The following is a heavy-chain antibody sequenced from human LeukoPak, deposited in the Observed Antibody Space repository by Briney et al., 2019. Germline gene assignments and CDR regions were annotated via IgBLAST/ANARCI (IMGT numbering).Heavy chain of an antibody. J-gene: IGHJ1*01. Sequence: ASVKVSCKASGYTFKFYGISWVRQAPGQGLEWMGWISANYGNTKYAQKLQGRVTMTTDTSTSTAYMELRSLRSDDSAVYYCAREVGSLYDSIGYFQHWGQGTLVTVSS. V-gene: IGHV1-18*01. CDR3: AREVGSLYDSIGYFQH. CDR2: ISANYGNT. D-gene: IGHD3-3*01. CDR1: GYTFKFYG.